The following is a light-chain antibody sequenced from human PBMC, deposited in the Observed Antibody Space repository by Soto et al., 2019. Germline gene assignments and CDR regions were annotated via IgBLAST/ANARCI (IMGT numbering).Light chain of an antibody. CDR1: HDISNF. CDR3: QKYSRAPWT. Sequence: QLTTSQSSLSASVGDRVTMTSLASHDISNFLAWYQQRPGKVPKLLIHTASTLQSGIPSRFSGSGSGTDFTLTISSLQPEDVATYYCQKYSRAPWTFGQGTKVDIK. CDR2: TAS. J-gene: IGKJ1*01. V-gene: IGKV1-27*01.